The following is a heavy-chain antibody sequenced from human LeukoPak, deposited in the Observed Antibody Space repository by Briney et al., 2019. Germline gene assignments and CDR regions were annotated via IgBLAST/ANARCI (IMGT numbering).Heavy chain of an antibody. CDR3: ATEGSISASGFDS. CDR2: FNPENGEI. Sequence: ASVKVSCKVAGYTLIQLAVHWVRQAPGKGLEWMGGFNPENGEIIYAQSLEGRVAMTEDTSKDTAYMELSSLRSEDTAVYYCATEGSISASGFDSWGQGTLVTDSS. D-gene: IGHD2-2*01. CDR1: GYTLIQLA. J-gene: IGHJ4*02. V-gene: IGHV1-24*01.